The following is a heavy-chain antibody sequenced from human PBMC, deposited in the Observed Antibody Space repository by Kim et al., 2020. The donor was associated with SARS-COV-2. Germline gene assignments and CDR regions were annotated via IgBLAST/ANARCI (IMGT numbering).Heavy chain of an antibody. CDR3: AKYNCNGGSCSSTGYGLDV. V-gene: IGHV3-23*01. J-gene: IGHJ6*02. Sequence: GGSLRLSCAASGFTFSNHAMAWVRQAPGKGLEWVSSITYSGSNIYYADSVKGRFTISRDNSKDTLYLQMNSLRADDTAAYHCAKYNCNGGSCSSTGYGLDVWGQGTTVTVSS. CDR1: GFTFSNHA. D-gene: IGHD2-15*01. CDR2: ITYSGSNI.